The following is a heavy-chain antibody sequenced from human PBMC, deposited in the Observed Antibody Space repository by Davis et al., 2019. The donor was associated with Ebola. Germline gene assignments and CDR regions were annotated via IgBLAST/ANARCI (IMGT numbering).Heavy chain of an antibody. V-gene: IGHV3-23*01. CDR1: GFTFSSYA. CDR2: ISGSGGST. Sequence: GESLKISCAASGFTFSSYAMSWVRQAPGKGLEWVSAISGSGGSTYYADSMKGRFTISRDNSKNTLYLQMNSLKTEDTAVYYCTSSSYSGSYYRDYWGQGTLVTVSS. D-gene: IGHD1-26*01. J-gene: IGHJ4*02. CDR3: TSSSYSGSYYRDY.